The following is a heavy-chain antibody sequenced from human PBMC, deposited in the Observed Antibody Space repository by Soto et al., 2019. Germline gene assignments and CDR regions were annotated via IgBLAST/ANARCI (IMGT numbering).Heavy chain of an antibody. CDR2: IKSKTDGGTT. Sequence: GSLRLSCAASGFTFSNAWMNWVRQAPGKGLEWVGRIKSKTDGGTTDYAAPVKGRFTISRDDSKNTLYLQMNRLKTEDTAVYYCTTGDPYGDYVDYWGQGTLVTVSS. J-gene: IGHJ4*02. D-gene: IGHD4-17*01. CDR3: TTGDPYGDYVDY. V-gene: IGHV3-15*07. CDR1: GFTFSNAW.